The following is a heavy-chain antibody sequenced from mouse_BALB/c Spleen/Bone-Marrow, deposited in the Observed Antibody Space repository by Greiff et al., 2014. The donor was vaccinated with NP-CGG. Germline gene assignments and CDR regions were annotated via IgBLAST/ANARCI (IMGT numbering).Heavy chain of an antibody. CDR3: TKPSFYYGSSYWYFDV. V-gene: IGHV14-3*02. Sequence: VQLKESGAELAKPGASVKLSCTASGFNIKDTYMHWVKQRPEQGLEWIGRIDPANGDTKYDPKFQGKATITADTSSNTAYLQLSSLTSEDTAVYYCTKPSFYYGSSYWYFDVWGAETTVTVSS. CDR2: IDPANGDT. CDR1: GFNIKDTY. D-gene: IGHD1-1*01. J-gene: IGHJ1*01.